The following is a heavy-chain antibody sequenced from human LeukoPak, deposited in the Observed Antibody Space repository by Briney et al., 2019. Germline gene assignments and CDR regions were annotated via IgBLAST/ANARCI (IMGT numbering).Heavy chain of an antibody. CDR3: ARSHRGYCSGGSCYGDALDS. J-gene: IGHJ3*02. Sequence: SETLSLTCTVSVGSIGSYYCTWIRQSPGKGLEWIGYIYYSGSTNHNPSLKSRVTISVDTSKNQFSLKLSSVTAAHTAKYYCARSHRGYCSGGSCYGDALDSWGQGTKVTVSS. CDR2: IYYSGST. V-gene: IGHV4-59*01. D-gene: IGHD2-15*01. CDR1: VGSIGSYY.